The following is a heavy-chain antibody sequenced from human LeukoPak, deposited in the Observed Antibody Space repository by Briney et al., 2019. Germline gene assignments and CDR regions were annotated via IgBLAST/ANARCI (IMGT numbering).Heavy chain of an antibody. D-gene: IGHD3-10*01. CDR2: IYHSGST. CDR3: ARVYGVRFDP. Sequence: SETLSLTCTVSGYSISSGYYWGWIRQPPGKGLEWIGSIYHSGSTYYNPSLKSRVTISVDTSKNQFSLKLSSVTAADTAVYYCARVYGVRFDPWGQGTLVTVSS. CDR1: GYSISSGYY. V-gene: IGHV4-38-2*02. J-gene: IGHJ5*02.